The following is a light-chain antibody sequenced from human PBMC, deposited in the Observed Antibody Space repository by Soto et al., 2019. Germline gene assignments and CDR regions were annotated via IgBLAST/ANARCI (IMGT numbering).Light chain of an antibody. CDR1: SSDVGSYNL. J-gene: IGLJ1*01. CDR2: EGT. V-gene: IGLV2-23*01. Sequence: QSALTQPASVSGSPGQSITISCTGSSSDVGSYNLVSWYQQYPRKAPKLMIYEGTKRPSGVSNRFSGSTSGSTASPTISGLHVEYEDYYYCCSSAGNSTLVFGTGTKVTVL. CDR3: CSSAGNSTLV.